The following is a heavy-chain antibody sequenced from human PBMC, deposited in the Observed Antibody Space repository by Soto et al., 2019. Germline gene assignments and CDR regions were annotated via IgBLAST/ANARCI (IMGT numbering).Heavy chain of an antibody. J-gene: IGHJ5*02. Sequence: QVQLVQSGAEVKKPGSSVKVSCKASGGTFSSYTISWVRQAPGQGLEWMGRIIPILGIANYAQKFQGRVTITADKSTSTAYMELSSLRSEDTAVYYCARLLAEAGTTPYNWFDPWGQGTLVTVSS. D-gene: IGHD6-13*01. CDR2: IIPILGIA. CDR3: ARLLAEAGTTPYNWFDP. CDR1: GGTFSSYT. V-gene: IGHV1-69*02.